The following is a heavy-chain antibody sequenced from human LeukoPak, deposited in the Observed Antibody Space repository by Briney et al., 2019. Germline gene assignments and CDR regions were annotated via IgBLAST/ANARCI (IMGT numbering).Heavy chain of an antibody. CDR2: INHSGST. CDR3: ARGPRKIFGVVIPYYFDY. J-gene: IGHJ4*02. CDR1: GGSFSGYY. D-gene: IGHD3-3*01. Sequence: SETLSLTCAVYGGSFSGYYWSWIRQPPGKGLEWIGEINHSGSTNYNPSLKSRVTISVDTSKNQFSLKLSSVTAADTAVYYCARGPRKIFGVVIPYYFDYWGQGTLVTASS. V-gene: IGHV4-34*01.